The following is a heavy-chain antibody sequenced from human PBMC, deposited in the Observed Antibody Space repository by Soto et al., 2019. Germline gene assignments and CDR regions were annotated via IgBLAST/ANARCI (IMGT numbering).Heavy chain of an antibody. CDR3: ASLTGDYYYYMDV. V-gene: IGHV4-59*08. D-gene: IGHD7-27*01. CDR2: IYYSGST. Sequence: SETLSLTCTVSGGSISSYYWSWIRQPPGKGLEWIGYIYYSGSTNYNPSLKSRVTISVDTSKNQFSLKLSSVTAADTAVYYCASLTGDYYYYMDVWGKGTTVTVSS. J-gene: IGHJ6*03. CDR1: GGSISSYY.